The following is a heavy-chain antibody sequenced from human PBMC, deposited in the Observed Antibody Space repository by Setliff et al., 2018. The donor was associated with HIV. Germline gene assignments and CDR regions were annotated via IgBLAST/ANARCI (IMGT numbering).Heavy chain of an antibody. CDR1: GGSFSGYY. J-gene: IGHJ4*02. Sequence: SETLSLTCAVYGGSFSGYYWSWIRQPPGKGLEWIGEINHSGSTNYNPSLKSRLTISVDTSKNQFSLKLSSVTAADTAVYYCARVRWNDVSPLYYSDLWGQGTLVTVSS. CDR2: INHSGST. CDR3: ARVRWNDVSPLYYSDL. V-gene: IGHV4-34*01. D-gene: IGHD1-1*01.